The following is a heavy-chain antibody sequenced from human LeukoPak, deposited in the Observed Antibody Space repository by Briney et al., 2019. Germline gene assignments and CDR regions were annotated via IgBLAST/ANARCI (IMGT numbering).Heavy chain of an antibody. CDR3: ASAYSAGWFGY. V-gene: IGHV3-33*01. D-gene: IGHD3-16*01. J-gene: IGHJ5*01. Sequence: PGKSLTLSCVASGFDFSTYGMHWIRQAPGKGLEWLAVIWYDGSKKYYADSVNGRFTISRDDSKNTLYLHMSGLRADDTAVYYCASAYSAGWFGYWGQGTPVIASS. CDR2: IWYDGSKK. CDR1: GFDFSTYG.